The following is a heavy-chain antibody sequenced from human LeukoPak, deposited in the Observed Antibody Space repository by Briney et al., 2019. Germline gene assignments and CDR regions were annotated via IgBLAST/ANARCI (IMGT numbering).Heavy chain of an antibody. D-gene: IGHD4-17*01. CDR1: GGSFSGYY. CDR2: ISGSGDST. V-gene: IGHV3-23*01. CDR3: AKVFRPYGDFFSFDN. J-gene: IGHJ4*02. Sequence: PSETLSLTCAVYGGSFSGYYWSWVRQAPGKGLEWVSAISGSGDSTYYADSVKGRFTISRDNSKNTLYLQVNSLRAEDTAVYFCAKVFRPYGDFFSFDNWGQGTLVTVSS.